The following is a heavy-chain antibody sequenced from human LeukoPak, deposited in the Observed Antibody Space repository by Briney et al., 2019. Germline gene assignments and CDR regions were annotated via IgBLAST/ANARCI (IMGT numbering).Heavy chain of an antibody. V-gene: IGHV4-34*01. D-gene: IGHD4-17*01. J-gene: IGHJ5*02. CDR1: GGSFSGYY. CDR2: INHSGST. Sequence: SETLSLTCAVYGGSFSGYYWSWIRQPPGKGLEWIGEINHSGSTNYNPSLKSRVTISVDTSKNQFSLKLSSVTAADTAVYYCASNYYGDSGGNWFDPWGQGTLVTVSS. CDR3: ASNYYGDSGGNWFDP.